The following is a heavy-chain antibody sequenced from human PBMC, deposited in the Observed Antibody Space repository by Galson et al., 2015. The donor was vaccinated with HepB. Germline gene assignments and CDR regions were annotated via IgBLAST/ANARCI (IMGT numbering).Heavy chain of an antibody. Sequence: SVKVSCKASGGTFSSYAISWVRQAPGQGLEWMGGIIPIFGTANYAQKFQGRVTITADESTSTAYMELSSLRSEDTAVYYCARDLAYCGGDCLPWGQGTLVTVSS. CDR2: IIPIFGTA. CDR3: ARDLAYCGGDCLP. V-gene: IGHV1-69*13. CDR1: GGTFSSYA. D-gene: IGHD2-21*01. J-gene: IGHJ5*02.